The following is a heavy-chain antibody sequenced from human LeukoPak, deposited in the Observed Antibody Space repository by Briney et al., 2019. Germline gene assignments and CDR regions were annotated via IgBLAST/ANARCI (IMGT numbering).Heavy chain of an antibody. CDR2: IWYDGSNK. V-gene: IGHV3-33*01. J-gene: IGHJ4*02. CDR1: GFTFSSYG. Sequence: GRSLRLPCAASGFTFSSYGMHWVRQAPGKGLEWVAVIWYDGSNKYYADSVKGRFTISRDNSKNTLYLQMNSLRAEDTAVYYCARDGDSSSLGYWGQGTLVTVSS. D-gene: IGHD6-6*01. CDR3: ARDGDSSSLGY.